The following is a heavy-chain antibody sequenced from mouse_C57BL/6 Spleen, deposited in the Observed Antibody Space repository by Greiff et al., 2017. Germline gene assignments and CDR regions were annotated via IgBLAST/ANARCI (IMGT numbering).Heavy chain of an antibody. D-gene: IGHD1-1*01. V-gene: IGHV1-85*01. CDR3: ARQDYGIWFAY. J-gene: IGHJ3*01. CDR2: IYPRDGST. Sequence: QVQLQQSGPELVKPGASVKLSCKASGYTFTSYDINWVKQRPGQGLEWIGWIYPRDGSTKYNEKLKGKATLTVDTSSSTSDMELHSLTSEASAVYFGARQDYGIWFAYWGQGTLVTVSA. CDR1: GYTFTSYD.